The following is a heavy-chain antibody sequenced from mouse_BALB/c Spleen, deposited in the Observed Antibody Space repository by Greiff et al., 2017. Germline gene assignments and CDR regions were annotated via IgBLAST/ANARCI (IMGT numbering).Heavy chain of an antibody. V-gene: IGHV3-2*02. J-gene: IGHJ4*01. CDR3: ARWWDAMDY. CDR2: ISYSGST. CDR1: GYSITSDYA. D-gene: IGHD1-1*02. Sequence: EVKLMESGPGLVKPSQSLSLTCTVTGYSITSDYAWNWIRQFPGNKLEWMGYISYSGSTSYNPSLKSRISITRDTSKNQFFLQLNSVTTEDTATYYCARWWDAMDYWGQGTSVTVSS.